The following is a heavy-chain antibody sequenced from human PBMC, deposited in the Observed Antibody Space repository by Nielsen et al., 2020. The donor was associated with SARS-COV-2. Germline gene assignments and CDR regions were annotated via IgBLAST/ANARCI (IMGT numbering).Heavy chain of an antibody. V-gene: IGHV3-23*01. D-gene: IGHD2-2*01. CDR1: GFTFSNAW. CDR2: ISGSGGST. Sequence: GGSLRLSCAASGFTFSNAWMSWVRQAPGKGLEWVSAISGSGGSTYYADSVKGRFTISRDNSKNTLYLQMNSLRAEDTAVYYCATALCSSTSCYYYYGMDVWGQGTTVTVSS. J-gene: IGHJ6*02. CDR3: ATALCSSTSCYYYYGMDV.